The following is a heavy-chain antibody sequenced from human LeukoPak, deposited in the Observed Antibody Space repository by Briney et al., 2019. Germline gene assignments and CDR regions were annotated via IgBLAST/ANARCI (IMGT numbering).Heavy chain of an antibody. CDR2: IRYDGSNK. J-gene: IGHJ4*02. CDR3: AKIPPDGSGSYYHDY. D-gene: IGHD3-10*01. V-gene: IGHV3-30*02. Sequence: GGSLRLSCAASGFTFSSYGMHWVRQAPGKGLEWVAFIRYDGSNKYYADSVKGRFTISRDNSKNTLYLQMNSLRAEDTAVYYCAKIPPDGSGSYYHDYWGQGTLVTVSS. CDR1: GFTFSSYG.